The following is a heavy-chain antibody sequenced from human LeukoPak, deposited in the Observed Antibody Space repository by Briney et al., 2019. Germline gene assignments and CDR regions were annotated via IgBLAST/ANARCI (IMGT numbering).Heavy chain of an antibody. D-gene: IGHD1-7*01. V-gene: IGHV3-30*02. CDR2: IRYDGSNK. CDR1: GFTFSSYW. Sequence: PGGSLRLSCAASGFTFSSYWMSWVRQAPGKGLEWVAFIRYDGSNKYYADSVKGRFTISRDNSKNTLYLQMNSLRAEDTAVYYCANVGITGTTLIYYYYMDVWGKGTTVTVSS. CDR3: ANVGITGTTLIYYYYMDV. J-gene: IGHJ6*03.